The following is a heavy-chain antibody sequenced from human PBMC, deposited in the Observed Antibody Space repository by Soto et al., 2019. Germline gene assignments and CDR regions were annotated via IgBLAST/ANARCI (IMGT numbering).Heavy chain of an antibody. V-gene: IGHV4-34*01. CDR3: ARTTAFVSGTYPPAHFDY. CDR1: VGSFIGYY. Sequence: SETLSLTCAFYVGSFIGYYWSWIRQSPGKGLEWIGEINHSGSTNYTPSLKTRVTISVDTSKNQVSLKLSSVTAADTAVYYCARTTAFVSGTYPPAHFDYWGQGTRVTVSS. CDR2: INHSGST. D-gene: IGHD3-16*01. J-gene: IGHJ4*02.